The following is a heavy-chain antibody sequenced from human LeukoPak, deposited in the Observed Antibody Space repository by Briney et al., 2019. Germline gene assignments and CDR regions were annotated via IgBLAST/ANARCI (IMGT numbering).Heavy chain of an antibody. CDR1: GFTFSSYG. CDR3: AKIVXATSYGMDV. Sequence: PGGSLRLSCAASGFTFSSYGLPWVRQAPVKGLEWVAVISYDGSNKYYADSVKRPFTISRDNSKNTLYLQMQRMRAEDTAVYYCAKIVXATSYGMDVWGQGTTVTVSS. J-gene: IGHJ6*02. D-gene: IGHD1-26*01. V-gene: IGHV3-30*18. CDR2: ISYDGSNK.